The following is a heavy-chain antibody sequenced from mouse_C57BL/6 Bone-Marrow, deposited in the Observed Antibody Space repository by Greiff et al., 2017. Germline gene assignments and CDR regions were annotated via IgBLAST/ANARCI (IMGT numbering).Heavy chain of an antibody. D-gene: IGHD1-1*01. CDR1: GYTFTSYW. CDR2: INPSNGGT. CDR3: ASDYYGSSYAWFAY. J-gene: IGHJ3*01. Sequence: QVQLQQPGTELVKPGASVSLSCKVSGYTFTSYWMHWVKQRPGQGLEWIGNINPSNGGTNYNEKFKSKATLTVDKPSSTAYMQLSSLTSEDSAVYYCASDYYGSSYAWFAYWGQGTLVTVSA. V-gene: IGHV1-53*01.